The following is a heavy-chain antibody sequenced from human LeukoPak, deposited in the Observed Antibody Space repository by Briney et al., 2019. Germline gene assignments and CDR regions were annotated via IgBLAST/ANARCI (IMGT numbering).Heavy chain of an antibody. CDR2: VKEDGSQK. Sequence: GGSLRLSCAASGFTFSRYWMNWVRQAPGKGLEWVASVKEDGSQKNYADTVEGRFTISRDNAKKSLVLQMNSLRVEDTAIYYCAREAYWGPGTLVTVSS. J-gene: IGHJ4*02. V-gene: IGHV3-7*03. CDR1: GFTFSRYW. CDR3: AREAY.